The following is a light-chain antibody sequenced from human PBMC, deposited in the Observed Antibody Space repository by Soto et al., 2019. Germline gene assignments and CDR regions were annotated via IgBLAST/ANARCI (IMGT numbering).Light chain of an antibody. J-gene: IGLJ1*01. V-gene: IGLV2-14*01. CDR3: SSKRSGTPVV. CDR1: SSDVGRYNY. Sequence: QSALTQPASVSGSPGQSISISCTGTSSDVGRYNYVSWYQQHPGKAPKLMIYEVSNRPSGVSDRFSGSKSGNTASLTISGLQAEDEADYYFSSKRSGTPVVFGTGTKVTVL. CDR2: EVS.